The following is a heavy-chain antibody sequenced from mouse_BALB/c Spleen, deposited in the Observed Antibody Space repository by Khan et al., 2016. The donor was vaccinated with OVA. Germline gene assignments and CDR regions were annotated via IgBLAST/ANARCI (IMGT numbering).Heavy chain of an antibody. V-gene: IGHV3-1*02. D-gene: IGHD2-1*01. CDR1: GYSITSGYS. J-gene: IGHJ4*01. CDR3: ERDGNYMNY. Sequence: EVQLQESGPDLVKPSQSLSLTCTVTGYSITSGYSWHWIRQFPGNKLEWMGYIYHSGSINYNPSLQSRFSLTRDTSKNLFFLQLNSVTTEDTATYYGERDGNYMNYWGQGTSVTVSS. CDR2: IYHSGSI.